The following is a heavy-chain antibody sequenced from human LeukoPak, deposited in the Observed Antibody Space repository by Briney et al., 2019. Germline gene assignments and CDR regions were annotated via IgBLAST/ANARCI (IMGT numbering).Heavy chain of an antibody. J-gene: IGHJ4*02. CDR1: GFTFSSYW. CDR3: ARSQLAAIGVFEY. Sequence: PGGSLRLSCAASGFTFSSYWLNWVRQSPGKGLEWVAYINQDGSEKYYVDSVKGRFTLSRDNAKNSVYLQMNNLRAEDTAVYYCARSQLAAIGVFEYWGQGTLVTVSA. D-gene: IGHD6-13*01. CDR2: INQDGSEK. V-gene: IGHV3-7*01.